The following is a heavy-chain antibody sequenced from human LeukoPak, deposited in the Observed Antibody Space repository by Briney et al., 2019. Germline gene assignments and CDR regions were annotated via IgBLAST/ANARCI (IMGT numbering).Heavy chain of an antibody. Sequence: PGGSLRLSCAASGFTFSSYAMSWVRQAPGKGLEWVSAISGSGGSTYYADSVKGRFTISRDNSKNSLYLQMNSLRAEDTAVYYCARGFGVKNWFDPWGQGTLVTVSS. CDR3: ARGFGVKNWFDP. J-gene: IGHJ5*02. CDR1: GFTFSSYA. V-gene: IGHV3-23*01. D-gene: IGHD3-3*01. CDR2: ISGSGGST.